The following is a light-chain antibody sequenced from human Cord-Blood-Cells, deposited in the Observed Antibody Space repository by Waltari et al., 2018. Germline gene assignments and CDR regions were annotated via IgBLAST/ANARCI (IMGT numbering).Light chain of an antibody. CDR1: SSDVGGYNY. Sequence: QSALTQPRSVSGSPGQSVTISCPGTSSDVGGYNYVSWYQQHPGKAPKLMIYDVSKRPSGVPDRFSGSKSGNTASLTISGLQAEDEADYYCCSYAGSYTFEVVFGGGTKLTVL. CDR2: DVS. J-gene: IGLJ2*01. V-gene: IGLV2-11*01. CDR3: CSYAGSYTFEVV.